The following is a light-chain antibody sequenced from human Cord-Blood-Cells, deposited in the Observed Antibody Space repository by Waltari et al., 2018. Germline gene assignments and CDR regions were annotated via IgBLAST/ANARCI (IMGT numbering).Light chain of an antibody. CDR2: EGS. Sequence: QSALTQPASVSGSPGQSITISCTGTSSDVGSYNLLSWYQQHPGKAPKLMIYEGSKRPSGVSNRFSCSKSGNKACRTIAGLQAEDGADYYCCSYAGSSTWVFGGGTKLTVL. V-gene: IGLV2-23*01. CDR1: SSDVGSYNL. CDR3: CSYAGSSTWV. J-gene: IGLJ2*01.